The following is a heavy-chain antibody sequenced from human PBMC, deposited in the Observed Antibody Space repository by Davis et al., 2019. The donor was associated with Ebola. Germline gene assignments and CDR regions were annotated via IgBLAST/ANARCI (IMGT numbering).Heavy chain of an antibody. CDR2: IYYSGST. CDR3: ARHWGYSSSSTPADV. CDR1: GFMFSSYW. J-gene: IGHJ6*04. D-gene: IGHD6-13*01. V-gene: IGHV4-59*08. Sequence: SQTLSLTCAASGFMFSSYWMSWVRQPPGKGLEWIGYIYYSGSTNYNPSLKSRVTISVDTSKNQFSLKLSSVTAADTAVYYCARHWGYSSSSTPADVWGKGTTVTVSS.